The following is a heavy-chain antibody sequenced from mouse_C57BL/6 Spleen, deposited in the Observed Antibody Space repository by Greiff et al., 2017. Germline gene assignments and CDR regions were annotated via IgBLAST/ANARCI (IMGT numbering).Heavy chain of an antibody. Sequence: QVQLKESGAELARPGASVKLSCKASGYTFTSYGISWVKQSTGQGLEWIGEIYPRSGNTYYNEKFKGKATLTADKSSSTAYMELRSLTSEDSAVYFCARVTMITTRYYYAMDYWGQGTSVTVSS. D-gene: IGHD2-4*01. CDR2: IYPRSGNT. J-gene: IGHJ4*01. V-gene: IGHV1-81*01. CDR1: GYTFTSYG. CDR3: ARVTMITTRYYYAMDY.